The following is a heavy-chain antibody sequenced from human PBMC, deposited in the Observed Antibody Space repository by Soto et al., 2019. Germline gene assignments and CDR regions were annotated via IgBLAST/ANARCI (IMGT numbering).Heavy chain of an antibody. D-gene: IGHD1-1*01. J-gene: IGHJ4*02. V-gene: IGHV3-23*01. CDR1: GFTFSSYA. CDR2: ISGSGGST. CDR3: AKGPGTFLDY. Sequence: GGSLRLSCAASGFTFSSYAMTWVRQTPGKGLEWVSTISGSGGSTYYADSVKGRFTISRDNSKNTLYLQMNILRAEDTAVYYYAKGPGTFLDYWGQGTLVTVSS.